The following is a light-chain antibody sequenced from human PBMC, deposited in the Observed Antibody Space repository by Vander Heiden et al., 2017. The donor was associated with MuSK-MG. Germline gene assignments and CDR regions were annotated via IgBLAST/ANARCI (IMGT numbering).Light chain of an antibody. Sequence: DIHLPYPPSSLSASVGERVTITCRASQSISNYLNWYQQKPGKAPKLLIYAASSWQSGVPSRFSGSGSGTDFTLTISRLQPEDFATYYCQQRYSTPLTFGQWTKVXIK. CDR3: QQRYSTPLT. J-gene: IGKJ1*01. V-gene: IGKV1-39*01. CDR2: AAS. CDR1: QSISNY.